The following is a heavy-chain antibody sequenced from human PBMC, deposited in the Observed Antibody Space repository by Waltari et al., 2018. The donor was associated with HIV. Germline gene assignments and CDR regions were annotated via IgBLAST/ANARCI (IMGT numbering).Heavy chain of an antibody. D-gene: IGHD3-16*01. Sequence: QEQLVESGGGVVQPGESVKLSCAVAGFSFNNRYVHWVRQAQGKGLEWVGEMGLDQRQFYADSVKGRFTVSRDLATNTVSLHLSSLRPDDTAVYYCARGQFAGWLTPPQSLWGQGTLITVSS. CDR3: ARGQFAGWLTPPQSL. V-gene: IGHV3-30*03. J-gene: IGHJ4*02. CDR2: MGLDQRQ. CDR1: GFSFNNRY.